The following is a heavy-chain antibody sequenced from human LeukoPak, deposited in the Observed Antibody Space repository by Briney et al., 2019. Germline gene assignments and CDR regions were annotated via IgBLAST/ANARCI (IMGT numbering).Heavy chain of an antibody. Sequence: GGSLRLSCAASGFSFNTHTLAWVQQAPGKGLEWVSYISGSTTVIHYADSVKGRFTISRDNAKNSLYLQMSSLRVEDTAIYYCARGLYYMDVWGNGTTVTV. J-gene: IGHJ6*03. V-gene: IGHV3-48*01. CDR1: GFSFNTHT. CDR2: ISGSTTVI. CDR3: ARGLYYMDV.